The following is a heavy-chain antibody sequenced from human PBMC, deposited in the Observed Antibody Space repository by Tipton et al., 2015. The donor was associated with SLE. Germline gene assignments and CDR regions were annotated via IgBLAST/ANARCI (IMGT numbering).Heavy chain of an antibody. CDR1: GDSISSSSYY. V-gene: IGHV4-39*07. D-gene: IGHD3-3*01. CDR2: IYRSGNT. CDR3: ARHKREGIFWNGYSYYFDY. J-gene: IGHJ4*02. Sequence: TLSLTCIVSGDSISSSSYYWGWIRQPPGKGLEWIGSIYRSGNTLYNPSLKSRVTMSVDASKNQFSLNLNSVTAADTAVYFCARHKREGIFWNGYSYYFDYWGQGTLVTVSS.